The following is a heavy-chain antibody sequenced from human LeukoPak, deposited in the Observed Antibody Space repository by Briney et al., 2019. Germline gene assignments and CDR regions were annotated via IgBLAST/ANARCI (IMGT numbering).Heavy chain of an antibody. CDR3: ARGGDGHRWGRRFDAFDI. CDR2: ISGYNSNT. V-gene: IGHV1-18*01. D-gene: IGHD7-27*01. CDR1: VYTFTTYV. Sequence: ASVKVSYTPSVYTFTTYVISWVRQAPGQGLEWMEWISGYNSNTNYAQKLQGRVTMTTDTSTSTAHMELRSLRSDDTAVYYCARGGDGHRWGRRFDAFDIWGQGTMVTVSS. J-gene: IGHJ3*02.